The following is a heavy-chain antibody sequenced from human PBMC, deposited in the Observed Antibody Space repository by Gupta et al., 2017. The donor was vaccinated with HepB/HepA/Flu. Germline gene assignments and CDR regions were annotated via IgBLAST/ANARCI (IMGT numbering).Heavy chain of an antibody. Sequence: EVQLVESGGGVGQPGGFMRLSCAASGFTFSSYWMSWVRQGPGKGLEWVANIKQDGSEKYYVDSVKGRFTISRDNAKNSLYLQMNSLRAEDTAVYYCARRGAGGYYYMDVWGKGTTVTVSS. V-gene: IGHV3-7*01. D-gene: IGHD4/OR15-4a*01. J-gene: IGHJ6*03. CDR2: IKQDGSEK. CDR1: GFTFSSYW. CDR3: ARRGAGGYYYMDV.